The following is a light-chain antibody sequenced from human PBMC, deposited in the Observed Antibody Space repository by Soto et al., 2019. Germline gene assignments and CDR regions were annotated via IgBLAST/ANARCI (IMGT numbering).Light chain of an antibody. CDR2: WAS. Sequence: DIVMTQSPDSLAVSLGERATINCKSSQSVLYSSNNKNYLAWYQQKPGQPPKLLIYWASTRESGVPDRFSGSGSGTVFTLTISSLQAEDVAVYYCQQYYSTPNTFGQGTKLE. CDR1: QSVLYSSNNKNY. V-gene: IGKV4-1*01. J-gene: IGKJ2*01. CDR3: QQYYSTPNT.